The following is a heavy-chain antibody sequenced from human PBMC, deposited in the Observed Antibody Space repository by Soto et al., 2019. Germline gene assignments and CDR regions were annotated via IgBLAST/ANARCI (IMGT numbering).Heavy chain of an antibody. D-gene: IGHD2-15*01. Sequence: QLQLQESGPGLVKPSETLSLTCTASVGSISSSSYYWGWIRQPPGKGLEWIGNMYYTGSTYYNPSLKSRVTLSVDTSKDQFSLRLNSVTAADTAVYYCARLPRTYCSATICYINAFDIWGQGTMVTVSS. CDR2: MYYTGST. V-gene: IGHV4-39*01. CDR1: VGSISSSSYY. J-gene: IGHJ3*02. CDR3: ARLPRTYCSATICYINAFDI.